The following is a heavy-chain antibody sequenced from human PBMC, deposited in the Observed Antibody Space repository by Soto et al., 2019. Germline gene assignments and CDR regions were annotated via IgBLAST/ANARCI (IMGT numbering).Heavy chain of an antibody. CDR2: IISIFGTS. V-gene: IGHV1-69*01. Sequence: QVQLVQSGAEVKKPGSSVKVSCKASGGSFSNYAVSWVRQAPGQGLEWVGGIISIFGTSKYAQKFQGRVTITADESTSTAYMELSSLRSEDMAVYYCARHVRPAVVVPAAHYYYYGMDVWGPGTTVTVSS. J-gene: IGHJ6*02. CDR1: GGSFSNYA. D-gene: IGHD2-2*01. CDR3: ARHVRPAVVVPAAHYYYYGMDV.